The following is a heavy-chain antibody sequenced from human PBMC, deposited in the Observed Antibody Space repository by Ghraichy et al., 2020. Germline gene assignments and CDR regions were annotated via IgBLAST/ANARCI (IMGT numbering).Heavy chain of an antibody. CDR3: AKDSYYDFWSGYYSHYYYGMDV. V-gene: IGHV3-23*01. CDR2: ISGSGGST. CDR1: GFTFSSYA. D-gene: IGHD3-3*01. Sequence: GESLNISCAASGFTFSSYAMSWVRQAPGKGLEWVSAISGSGGSTYYADSVKGRFTISRDNSKNTLYLQMNSLRAEDTAVYYCAKDSYYDFWSGYYSHYYYGMDVWGQGTTVTVSS. J-gene: IGHJ6*02.